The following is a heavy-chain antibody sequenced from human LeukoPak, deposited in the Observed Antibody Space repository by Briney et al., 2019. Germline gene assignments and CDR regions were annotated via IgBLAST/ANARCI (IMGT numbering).Heavy chain of an antibody. V-gene: IGHV4-31*03. CDR2: IYYSGIT. Sequence: SETLSLTCTVSGGSISSSAYYWSWIRQHPGKGLEWIGYIYYSGITYYNPSLKSRVTISVDTSKNQFSPNLSSVTAADTAVYYCARDGDCSSDSCYFDYWGQGILVTVSS. J-gene: IGHJ4*02. D-gene: IGHD2-2*01. CDR3: ARDGDCSSDSCYFDY. CDR1: GGSISSSAYY.